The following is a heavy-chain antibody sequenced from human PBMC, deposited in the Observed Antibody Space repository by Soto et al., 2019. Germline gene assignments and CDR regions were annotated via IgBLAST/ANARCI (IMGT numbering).Heavy chain of an antibody. CDR3: AKPISSGYYYRIFDY. V-gene: IGHV3-23*01. Sequence: EVQLLESGGGLVQPGGSLRLSCAASGFTFSSYAMSWVRQAPGKGLEWVSAISGSGGSTYYADSVKGRFTISRDNSKNTLYLQMSSLRAEDTAVYYCAKPISSGYYYRIFDYWGQGTLVTVSS. CDR1: GFTFSSYA. D-gene: IGHD3-22*01. J-gene: IGHJ4*02. CDR2: ISGSGGST.